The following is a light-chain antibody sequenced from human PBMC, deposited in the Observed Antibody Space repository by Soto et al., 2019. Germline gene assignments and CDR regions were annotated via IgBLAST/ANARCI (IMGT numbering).Light chain of an antibody. CDR3: QQYGRSPPFT. J-gene: IGKJ2*01. V-gene: IGKV3-20*01. Sequence: DIVLTQSPGTLSLSPGERATLSCRASQSVSSTYIAWYQQNPGRAPRLLIYGASSRATGIPDRFSGSGSGKDFTLTISRLEPEDFAVYFCQQYGRSPPFTFGQGTKVEIK. CDR1: QSVSSTY. CDR2: GAS.